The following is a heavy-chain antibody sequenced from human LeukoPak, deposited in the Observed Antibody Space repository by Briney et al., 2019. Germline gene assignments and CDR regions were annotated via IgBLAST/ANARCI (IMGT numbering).Heavy chain of an antibody. CDR1: GFTFSSYA. CDR3: AKDNGPARPPHSVIVVVTGNFQH. V-gene: IGHV3-23*01. Sequence: GGSLRLSCAASGFTFSSYAMSWVRQAPGKGLEWVSAISGSGGSTYYADSVKGRFTISRDNSKNTLYLQMNSLRAEDTAVYYCAKDNGPARPPHSVIVVVTGNFQHWGQGTLVTVSS. J-gene: IGHJ1*01. CDR2: ISGSGGST. D-gene: IGHD3-22*01.